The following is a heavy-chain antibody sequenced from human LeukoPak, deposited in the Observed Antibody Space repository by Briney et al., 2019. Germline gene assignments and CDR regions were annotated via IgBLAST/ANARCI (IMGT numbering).Heavy chain of an antibody. J-gene: IGHJ4*02. V-gene: IGHV3-33*08. CDR1: GFTFSSYG. Sequence: PGGSLRLSCAASGFTFSSYGMHWVRQAPGKGLEGVAVIWYDGSNKYYADSVKCRFTISRDNSKNTLYLQMNSLRAEHTAVYYCARGQGWFGELFPVDYWGQGTLVTVSS. D-gene: IGHD3-10*01. CDR2: IWYDGSNK. CDR3: ARGQGWFGELFPVDY.